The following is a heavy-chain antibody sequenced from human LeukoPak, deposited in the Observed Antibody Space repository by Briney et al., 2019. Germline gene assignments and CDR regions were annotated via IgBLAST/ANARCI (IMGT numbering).Heavy chain of an antibody. V-gene: IGHV3-23*01. Sequence: GGSLRLSCAASGFTFSSYAMSWVRQAPGKGLEWVSAISGSGGSTYYADSVKGRFTISRDNSKNTLYLQMNSLRAEDTAVYYCARDIRAYCGGDCYSDYWGQGTLVTVSS. CDR2: ISGSGGST. J-gene: IGHJ4*02. CDR3: ARDIRAYCGGDCYSDY. CDR1: GFTFSSYA. D-gene: IGHD2-21*02.